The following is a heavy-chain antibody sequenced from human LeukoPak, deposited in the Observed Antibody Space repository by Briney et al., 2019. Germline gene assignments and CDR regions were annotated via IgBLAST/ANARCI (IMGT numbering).Heavy chain of an antibody. Sequence: GASVKVSCKASGYTFTSYYMRWVRQAPGQGLEWMGIINPSGGSTSYAQKFQGRVTMTRDMSTSTVYMELSSLRSEDTAVYYCARDGPSGSYDYWGQGTLVTVSS. V-gene: IGHV1-46*01. CDR1: GYTFTSYY. J-gene: IGHJ4*02. D-gene: IGHD1-26*01. CDR3: ARDGPSGSYDY. CDR2: INPSGGST.